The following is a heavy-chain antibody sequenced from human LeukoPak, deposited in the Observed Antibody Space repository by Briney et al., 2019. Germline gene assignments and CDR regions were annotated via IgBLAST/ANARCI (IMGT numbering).Heavy chain of an antibody. Sequence: GSSVKVSCKASGGTFSSYAISWVRQAPGQGLEWMGRIIPILGIANYAQKFQGRVTITADKSTSTAYMELSSLRSEDTAVYYCARDYTVAGGNYYYYGMDVWGQGTTVTVSS. CDR1: GGTFSSYA. J-gene: IGHJ6*02. CDR2: IIPILGIA. V-gene: IGHV1-69*04. D-gene: IGHD6-19*01. CDR3: ARDYTVAGGNYYYYGMDV.